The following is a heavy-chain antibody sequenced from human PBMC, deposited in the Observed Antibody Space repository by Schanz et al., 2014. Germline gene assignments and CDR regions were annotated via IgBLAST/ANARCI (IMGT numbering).Heavy chain of an antibody. J-gene: IGHJ4*02. D-gene: IGHD5-12*01. V-gene: IGHV1-18*01. CDR1: GYTFTSHG. CDR3: ARDFSAYVGNYFDY. Sequence: QVQLVQSGAEVKKPGASVKVSCKASGYTFTSHGISWVRQAPGQRLEWMGWINAANGNTRYSQKFQGRVTITRDTSTSTSYMELTSLRFDDTAVYYCARDFSAYVGNYFDYWGQGTLVTVSS. CDR2: INAANGNT.